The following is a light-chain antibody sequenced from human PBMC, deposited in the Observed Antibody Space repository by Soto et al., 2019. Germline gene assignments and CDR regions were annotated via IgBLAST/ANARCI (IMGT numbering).Light chain of an antibody. Sequence: QSVLTQPASMSGSPGQSITISCTGTSSDVGSYYPVSWFQQHPGKAPKLIIYEVNKRPSGVSDRFSGSKSGNTASLTISGLQAADAAEYYCCSYAGDTTFFVFGTGTKVTVL. CDR3: CSYAGDTTFFV. CDR2: EVN. CDR1: SSDVGSYYP. V-gene: IGLV2-23*02. J-gene: IGLJ1*01.